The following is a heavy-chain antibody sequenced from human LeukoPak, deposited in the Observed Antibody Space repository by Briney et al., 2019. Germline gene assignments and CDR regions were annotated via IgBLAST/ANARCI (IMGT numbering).Heavy chain of an antibody. Sequence: GGSLRLSCAASGFTFSSYSMNWVRQAPGKGLEWVAVISYDGSNKYYADSVKGRFTISRDNSKNTLYLQMNSLRAEDTAVYYCARESDSSSCMDYWGQGTLVTVSS. CDR2: ISYDGSNK. J-gene: IGHJ4*02. V-gene: IGHV3-30*03. D-gene: IGHD6-13*01. CDR3: ARESDSSSCMDY. CDR1: GFTFSSYS.